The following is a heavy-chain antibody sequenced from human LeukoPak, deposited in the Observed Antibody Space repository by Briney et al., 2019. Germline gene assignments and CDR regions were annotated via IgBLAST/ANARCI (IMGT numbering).Heavy chain of an antibody. V-gene: IGHV3-7*01. Sequence: GGSLRLSCAASGFTFSSYWMSWVRQAPGKGLEWVANIKQDASEKYYVDSVKGRFTISRDNAKNSLYLQMNSLRAEDTAVYYCARDKGFWSGYYTFYYYYYMDVWGKGTTVTVSS. CDR1: GFTFSSYW. CDR3: ARDKGFWSGYYTFYYYYYMDV. CDR2: IKQDASEK. J-gene: IGHJ6*03. D-gene: IGHD3-3*01.